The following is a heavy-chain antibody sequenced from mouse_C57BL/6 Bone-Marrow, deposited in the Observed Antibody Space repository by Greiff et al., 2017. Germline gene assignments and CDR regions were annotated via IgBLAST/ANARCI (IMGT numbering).Heavy chain of an antibody. J-gene: IGHJ2*01. CDR1: GFNINDYY. V-gene: IGHV14-2*01. CDR3: ASRDY. Sequence: LMESGAELVKPGASVKLSCTASGFNINDYYMHWVKQRTEQVLECLGRLAPEDGATKYAPKFQGTATITADTSSNTAYLQLSSLTSEDTAVYYGASRDYWGQGTTLTVSS. CDR2: LAPEDGAT.